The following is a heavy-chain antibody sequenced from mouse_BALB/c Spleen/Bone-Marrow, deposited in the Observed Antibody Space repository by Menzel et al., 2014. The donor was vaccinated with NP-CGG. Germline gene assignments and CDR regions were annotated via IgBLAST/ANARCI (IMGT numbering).Heavy chain of an antibody. D-gene: IGHD2-1*01. CDR3: TGHGNYFDY. CDR2: IYPSDSYT. Sequence: VQLQQSGAELVRPGASVKLSCKASGYTFTNYWINWVKQRPGQGLEWIGNIYPSDSYTTYNQNFKDKATLTVDKSSSTAYMQLSSPTSEDSAVYYCTGHGNYFDYWGQGTTLTVSS. CDR1: GYTFTNYW. J-gene: IGHJ2*01. V-gene: IGHV1-69*02.